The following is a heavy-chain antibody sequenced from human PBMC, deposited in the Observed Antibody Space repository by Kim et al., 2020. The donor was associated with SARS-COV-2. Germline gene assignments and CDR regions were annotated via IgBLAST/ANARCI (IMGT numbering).Heavy chain of an antibody. J-gene: IGHJ4*02. V-gene: IGHV1-69*13. D-gene: IGHD1-26*01. CDR1: GGTFSSYA. CDR2: IIPIFGTA. CDR3: ARRIVGATGYFDY. Sequence: SVKVSCKASGGTFSSYAISWVRRAPGQGLEWMGGIIPIFGTANYAQKFQGRVTITADESTSTAYMELSSLRSEDTAVYYCARRIVGATGYFDYWGQGTLVTVSS.